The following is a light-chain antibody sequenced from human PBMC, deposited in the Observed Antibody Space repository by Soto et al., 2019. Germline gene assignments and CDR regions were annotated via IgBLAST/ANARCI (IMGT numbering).Light chain of an antibody. V-gene: IGKV4-1*01. CDR2: WAS. CDR1: QSVLSSSDRRIY. J-gene: IGKJ2*01. Sequence: DIVMTQSPDSLAVSLGERATINCKSSQSVLSSSDRRIYLAWYQQKPGQPPKLLIAWASTRESGVPDRFSGGGSETDFTLAISSLQAEDVAVYYCQQYYATPLTFGQGTKVEIK. CDR3: QQYYATPLT.